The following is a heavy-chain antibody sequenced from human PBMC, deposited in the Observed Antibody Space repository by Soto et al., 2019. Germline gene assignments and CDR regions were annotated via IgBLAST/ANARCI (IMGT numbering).Heavy chain of an antibody. D-gene: IGHD6-19*01. J-gene: IGHJ4*02. CDR3: AKGPLGAVVGPERYFDS. V-gene: IGHV3-23*01. CDR1: GFSFSSYA. CDR2: ITTSGGTR. Sequence: EVQLLESGGGVVQPGGSLRLSCAASGFSFSSYAMNWVRQATGKGLEWVSAITTSGGTRYYTDSVKGLFTISRDNSKNTLYLQMDSLSADDTAIYYCAKGPLGAVVGPERYFDSWGQGTLVTVSS.